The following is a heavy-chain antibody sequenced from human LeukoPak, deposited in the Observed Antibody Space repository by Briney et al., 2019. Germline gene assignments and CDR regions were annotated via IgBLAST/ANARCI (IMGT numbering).Heavy chain of an antibody. CDR2: IYYSGST. D-gene: IGHD4-17*01. Sequence: SETLSLTCTVSGGSISSYYWSWIRQPPGKGLEWIGYIYYSGSTNYNPSLKSRVTISVDTSKNQFSLKLSSVTAADTAVYYCARSTVTTSWLGDWGQGTLVTVSS. CDR3: ARSTVTTSWLGD. V-gene: IGHV4-59*01. J-gene: IGHJ4*02. CDR1: GGSISSYY.